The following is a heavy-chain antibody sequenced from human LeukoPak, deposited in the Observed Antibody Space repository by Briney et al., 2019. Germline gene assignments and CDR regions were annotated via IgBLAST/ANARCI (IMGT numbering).Heavy chain of an antibody. V-gene: IGHV3-53*01. D-gene: IGHD3-10*01. J-gene: IGHJ4*02. Sequence: TGGSLRLSCAASGFTVSSNYMSWVRQAPGKGLEWVSVIYSGGCTYYADSVKGRFTISRDNSKNTLYLQMNSLRAEDTAVYYCARVAIGDYFDYWGQGTLVTVSS. CDR1: GFTVSSNY. CDR3: ARVAIGDYFDY. CDR2: IYSGGCT.